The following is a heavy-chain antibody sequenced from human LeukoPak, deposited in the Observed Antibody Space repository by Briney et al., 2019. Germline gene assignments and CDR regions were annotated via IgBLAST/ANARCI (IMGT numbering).Heavy chain of an antibody. J-gene: IGHJ4*02. CDR1: GFTFSSYW. Sequence: PGGSLRHSCAASGFTFSSYWMSWVRHAPGKGLEWVANIKQDGSEKYYVDSVKGRFTISRDNAKNSLYLQMNSLRAEDTAVYYCARESILRYFDWLLGDYWGQGTLVTVSS. CDR2: IKQDGSEK. D-gene: IGHD3-9*01. V-gene: IGHV3-7*01. CDR3: ARESILRYFDWLLGDY.